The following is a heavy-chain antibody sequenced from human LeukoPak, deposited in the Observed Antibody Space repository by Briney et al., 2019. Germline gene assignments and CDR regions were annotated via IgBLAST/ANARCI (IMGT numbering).Heavy chain of an antibody. CDR2: IRYDGSNK. J-gene: IGHJ4*02. D-gene: IGHD6-13*01. V-gene: IGHV3-30*02. CDR3: AKSGFSAAGTGY. Sequence: PGGSLRLSCAASGFTFSSYGMHWVRQAPGKGLEWVAFIRYDGSNKYYADSVKGRFTISRDNSKNTPYLQMNSLRAEDTAVYYCAKSGFSAAGTGYWGQGTLVTVSS. CDR1: GFTFSSYG.